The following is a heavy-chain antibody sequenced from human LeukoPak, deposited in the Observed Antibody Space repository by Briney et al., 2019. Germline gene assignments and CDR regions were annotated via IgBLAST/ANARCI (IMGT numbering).Heavy chain of an antibody. CDR1: GFTFSSYA. J-gene: IGHJ4*02. D-gene: IGHD3-3*01. Sequence: GGSLRLSCAASGFTFSSYAMSWVRQAPGKGLEWVAVISYDGSNKYYADSVKGRFTISRDNSKNTLYLQMNSLRAEDTAVYYCARSRGTLEWLSCFDYWGQGTLVTVSS. CDR3: ARSRGTLEWLSCFDY. CDR2: ISYDGSNK. V-gene: IGHV3-30-3*01.